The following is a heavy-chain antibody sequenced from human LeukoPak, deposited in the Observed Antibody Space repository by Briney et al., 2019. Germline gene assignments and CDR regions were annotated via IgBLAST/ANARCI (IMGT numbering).Heavy chain of an antibody. CDR3: ARGGYSYDY. CDR2: ISGSSSSI. J-gene: IGHJ4*02. D-gene: IGHD5-18*01. CDR1: GXTFSTFG. V-gene: IGHV3-21*06. Sequence: GGSLRLSCAASGXTFSTFGMNWVRQAPGKGLEWVSSISGSSSSIYYADSVKGRFTISRDNAKNSLYLQMNSLRAEDTAVYYCARGGYSYDYWGQGTLVTVSS.